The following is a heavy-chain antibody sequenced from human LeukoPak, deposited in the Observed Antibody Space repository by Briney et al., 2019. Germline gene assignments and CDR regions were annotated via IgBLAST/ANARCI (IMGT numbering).Heavy chain of an antibody. CDR1: GFTFSSYA. J-gene: IGHJ6*03. V-gene: IGHV3-30*14. D-gene: IGHD3-22*01. CDR3: ARGGGGYGRRYYYYMDV. Sequence: GGSLRLSCAASGFTFSSYAMHWVRQAPGKGLEWVAVISYDGSNKYYADSVKGRFTISRDNSKNTLYLQMNSLRAEDTAVYYFARGGGGYGRRYYYYMDVWGKGTTVTVSS. CDR2: ISYDGSNK.